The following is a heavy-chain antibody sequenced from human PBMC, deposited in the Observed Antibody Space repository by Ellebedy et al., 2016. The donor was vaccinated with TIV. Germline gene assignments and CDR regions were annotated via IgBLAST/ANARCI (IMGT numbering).Heavy chain of an antibody. V-gene: IGHV4-34*01. CDR3: ARAPLRLLWFGERGPDGMDV. CDR2: INHSGST. Sequence: MPSETLSLTCAVYGGSFSGYYWSWIRQPPGTGLEWIGEINHSGSTNYNPSLKSRVTISVDTSKNQFSLKLSSVTAADTAVYYCARAPLRLLWFGERGPDGMDVWGQGTTVTVSS. J-gene: IGHJ6*02. D-gene: IGHD3-10*01. CDR1: GGSFSGYY.